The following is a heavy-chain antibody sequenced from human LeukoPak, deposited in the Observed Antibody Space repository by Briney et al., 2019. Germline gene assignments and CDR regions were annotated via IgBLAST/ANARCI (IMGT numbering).Heavy chain of an antibody. D-gene: IGHD3-3*01. Sequence: PGGSLRLSCAASGFTFSSYWMHWVRQAPEKGLVWVSRINSDGSSTSYADSVKGRFTISRDNAKNTLYLQMNSLRAEDTAVYYCARAGYYDFWSGYYTRYAFDIWGQGTMVTVSS. J-gene: IGHJ3*02. CDR1: GFTFSSYW. V-gene: IGHV3-74*01. CDR3: ARAGYYDFWSGYYTRYAFDI. CDR2: INSDGSST.